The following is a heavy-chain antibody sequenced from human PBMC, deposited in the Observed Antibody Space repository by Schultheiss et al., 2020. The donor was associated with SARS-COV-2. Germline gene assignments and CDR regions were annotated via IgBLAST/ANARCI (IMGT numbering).Heavy chain of an antibody. J-gene: IGHJ3*02. V-gene: IGHV4-59*12. Sequence: SQTLSLTCAVYGGSISSYYWSWIRQPPGKGLEWIGYIYYSGSTNYNPSLKSRVTISVDTSKNQFSLKLSSVTAADTAVYYCARDLYGSYFAAFDIWGQVTMVTVSS. CDR1: GGSISSYY. D-gene: IGHD1-26*01. CDR2: IYYSGST. CDR3: ARDLYGSYFAAFDI.